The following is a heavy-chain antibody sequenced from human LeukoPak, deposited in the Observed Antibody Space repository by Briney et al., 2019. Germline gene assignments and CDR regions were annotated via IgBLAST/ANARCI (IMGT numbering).Heavy chain of an antibody. V-gene: IGHV1-2*02. CDR2: INPNSGGT. Sequence: GASVKVSCKASEYTFNDYYMHWVRQAPGQGLEWMGWINPNSGGTNYAQKFQGRVTMTRDTSISTAYMELSRLRSDDTAVYYCARYVAVAGGALDYWGQGTLVTVSS. CDR3: ARYVAVAGGALDY. CDR1: EYTFNDYY. D-gene: IGHD6-19*01. J-gene: IGHJ4*02.